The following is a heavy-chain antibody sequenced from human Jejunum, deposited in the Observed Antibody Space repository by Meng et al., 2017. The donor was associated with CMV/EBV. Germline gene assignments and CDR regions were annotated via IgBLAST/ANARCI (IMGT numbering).Heavy chain of an antibody. V-gene: IGHV3-33*06. Sequence: GFTFSSYGMNWGRQAPGKGLEWVAVIYYDGSKKYYTDSVKGRFTISRDNSKNTLYLQMNSLRAEDTAVYYCAKAATNSSPDFFDYWGQGTLVTVSS. CDR2: IYYDGSKK. CDR1: GFTFSSYG. J-gene: IGHJ4*02. D-gene: IGHD6-13*01. CDR3: AKAATNSSPDFFDY.